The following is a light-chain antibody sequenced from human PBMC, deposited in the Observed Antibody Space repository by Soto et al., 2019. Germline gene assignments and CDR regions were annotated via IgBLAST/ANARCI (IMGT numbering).Light chain of an antibody. CDR2: AAS. Sequence: QMTQSPSSLSASVGEKIIITCRASRDVGSDVSWYQQKPGQAPKLLIYAASNLYTGVPSRFRGSRSGTEFTLTISSLQPEDFASYYCLQDYGDSWTFGQGTKV. J-gene: IGKJ1*01. CDR3: LQDYGDSWT. V-gene: IGKV1-6*01. CDR1: RDVGSD.